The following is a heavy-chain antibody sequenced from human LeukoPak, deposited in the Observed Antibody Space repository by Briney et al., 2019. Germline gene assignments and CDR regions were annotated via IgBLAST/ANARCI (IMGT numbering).Heavy chain of an antibody. Sequence: QTGGSLRLSCAASGFTFSSYGMHWVRQAPGKGLEWVAFIRYDGSNKYYADSVKGRFTISRDNAKNTLYLQMNSLRAEDTAVYYCARDWFHAIDYWGQGTLVTVSS. CDR3: ARDWFHAIDY. CDR1: GFTFSSYG. CDR2: IRYDGSNK. D-gene: IGHD2/OR15-2a*01. V-gene: IGHV3-30*02. J-gene: IGHJ4*02.